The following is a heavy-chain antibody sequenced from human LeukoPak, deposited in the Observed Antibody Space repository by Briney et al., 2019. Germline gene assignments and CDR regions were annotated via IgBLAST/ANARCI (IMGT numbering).Heavy chain of an antibody. D-gene: IGHD5-24*01. CDR3: TRRAARWQFDL. J-gene: IGHJ2*01. V-gene: IGHV3-48*04. Sequence: GGSLRLSCAASGFTFSDFSINWVRQAPGKGLEWVSYISRSGSTIYYADSVKGRFTISRDNAKNSLYLQMSSLRAEDTALYYCTRRAARWQFDLWGRGTLLTVSS. CDR1: GFTFSDFS. CDR2: ISRSGSTI.